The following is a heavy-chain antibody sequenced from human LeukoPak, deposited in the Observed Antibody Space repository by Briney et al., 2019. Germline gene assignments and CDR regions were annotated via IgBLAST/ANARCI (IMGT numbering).Heavy chain of an antibody. CDR1: GYTFTSYG. J-gene: IGHJ4*02. CDR3: ATARPRTYYYDSSGGLDY. D-gene: IGHD3-22*01. CDR2: ISAYNGNT. Sequence: GASVKVSCKASGYTFTSYGIGWVRQAPGQGLEWMGWISAYNGNTIYAQKFQGRVTMTEDTSTDTAYMELSSLRSEDTAVYYCATARPRTYYYDSSGGLDYWGQGTLVTVSS. V-gene: IGHV1-18*01.